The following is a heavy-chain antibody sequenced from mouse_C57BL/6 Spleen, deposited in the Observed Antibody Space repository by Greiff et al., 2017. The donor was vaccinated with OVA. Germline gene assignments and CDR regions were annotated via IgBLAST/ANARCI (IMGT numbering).Heavy chain of an antibody. CDR1: GYTFTDYE. CDR3: TRGHSYYYAMDY. V-gene: IGHV1-15*01. J-gene: IGHJ4*01. D-gene: IGHD3-3*01. Sequence: QVQLQQSGAELVRPGASVTLSCKASGYTFTDYEMHWVKQTPVHGLEWIGAIDPETGGTAYNQKFKGKAILTADKASSTAYMELRSLTSEDSAVYYCTRGHSYYYAMDYWGQGTSVTVSS. CDR2: IDPETGGT.